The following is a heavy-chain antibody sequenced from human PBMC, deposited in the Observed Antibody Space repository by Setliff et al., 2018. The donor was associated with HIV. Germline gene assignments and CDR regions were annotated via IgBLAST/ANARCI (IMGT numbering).Heavy chain of an antibody. CDR3: AREGGYCAGGSCLSLDY. V-gene: IGHV1-69*05. D-gene: IGHD2-15*01. CDR2: VIPIFSTT. CDR1: GGTFSSYA. Sequence: GASVKVSCKASGGTFSSYAFSWVRQAPGQGLEWMGVVIPIFSTTNYAQKFQGRVTITTDESTGTAYMELSSLRSDDTATYYCAREGGYCAGGSCLSLDYWGQGTLVTVSS. J-gene: IGHJ4*02.